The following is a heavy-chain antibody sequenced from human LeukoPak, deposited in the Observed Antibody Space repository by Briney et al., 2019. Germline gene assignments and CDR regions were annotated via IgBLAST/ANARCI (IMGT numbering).Heavy chain of an antibody. Sequence: GASVKVCCKASGYTFTSYDISRVRQATGPGLEWMGGINTNSGNTGYAQKVQGKVSMTSNTAISTDSLELNSHSSRDTDVDYCARMDSSSSQFGGYWGQGTLVTVSS. D-gene: IGHD6-6*01. J-gene: IGHJ4*02. CDR2: INTNSGNT. V-gene: IGHV1-8*01. CDR1: GYTFTSYD. CDR3: ARMDSSSSQFGGY.